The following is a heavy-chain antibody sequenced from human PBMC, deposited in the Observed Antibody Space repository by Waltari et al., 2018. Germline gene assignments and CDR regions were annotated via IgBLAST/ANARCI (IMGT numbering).Heavy chain of an antibody. V-gene: IGHV4-59*08. J-gene: IGHJ5*01. Sequence: QVQLQESGPGLVTPSETLSLTCTVSGGSISNNYRSWIRQPLGKKMEWIGYMYDTGSNTYDPSLKSRVTMSVDMSKNQFSLKLASVTAADTAVYYCARHIPYRIKGIYWFESWGQGILVTVSS. CDR3: ARHIPYRIKGIYWFES. D-gene: IGHD4-4*01. CDR2: MYDTGSN. CDR1: GGSISNNY.